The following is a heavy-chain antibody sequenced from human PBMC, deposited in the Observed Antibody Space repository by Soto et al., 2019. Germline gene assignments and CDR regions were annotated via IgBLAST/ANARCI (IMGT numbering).Heavy chain of an antibody. J-gene: IGHJ4*02. V-gene: IGHV3-21*01. CDR2: ISSSSSYI. Sequence: PGGSLRLSCAASGFTFSSYSMNWVRQAPGKGLEWVSSISSSSSYIYYADSVKGRFTISRDNAKNSLYLQMNSLRAEDTAVYHCARDQNPYIVGATGVGYWGQGTLVTVSS. CDR1: GFTFSSYS. D-gene: IGHD1-26*01. CDR3: ARDQNPYIVGATGVGY.